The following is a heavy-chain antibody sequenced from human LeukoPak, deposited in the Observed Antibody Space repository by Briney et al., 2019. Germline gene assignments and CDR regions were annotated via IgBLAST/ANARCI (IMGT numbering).Heavy chain of an antibody. V-gene: IGHV4-59*13. CDR2: TDYTGNT. CDR1: GDSINNYY. D-gene: IGHD6-19*01. J-gene: IGHJ5*02. Sequence: TWETLSLTCTVIGDSINNYYWSWIRQPPGKGLEWIAYTDYTGNTNYNSSLKRRVTLSVDTSRNQFSLKMTSVTAADTAVYYCARPQWLNTIGTWFDTWGQGTLVTVSS. CDR3: ARPQWLNTIGTWFDT.